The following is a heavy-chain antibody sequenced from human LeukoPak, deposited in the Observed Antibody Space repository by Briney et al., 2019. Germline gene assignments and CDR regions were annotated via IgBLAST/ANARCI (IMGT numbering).Heavy chain of an antibody. CDR1: GYTFTSYY. CDR2: IDPGGGNT. J-gene: IGHJ4*02. Sequence: ASVKVSCKASGYTFTSYYIYWVRQAPGQGLEWMGLIDPGGGNTNYAQKFQGRVTMTRDMSTSSVYMGLSSLTSEDTAVYYCARGQRPIRVVTSELFDYWGQGTLVTVSS. V-gene: IGHV1-46*01. D-gene: IGHD3-3*01. CDR3: ARGQRPIRVVTSELFDY.